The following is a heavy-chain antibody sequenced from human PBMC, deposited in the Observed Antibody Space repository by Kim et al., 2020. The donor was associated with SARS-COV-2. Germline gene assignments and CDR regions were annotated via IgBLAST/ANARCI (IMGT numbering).Heavy chain of an antibody. CDR3: ARDRRVRGYYYYGMDV. CDR1: GGSISSGGYY. CDR2: IYYSGST. Sequence: SETLSLTCTVSGGSISSGGYYWSWIRQHPGKGLEWIGYIYYSGSTYYNPSLKSRVTISVDTSKNQFSLKLSSVTAADTAVYYCARDRRVRGYYYYGMDVWGQGTTVTVSS. D-gene: IGHD3-10*01. V-gene: IGHV4-31*03. J-gene: IGHJ6*02.